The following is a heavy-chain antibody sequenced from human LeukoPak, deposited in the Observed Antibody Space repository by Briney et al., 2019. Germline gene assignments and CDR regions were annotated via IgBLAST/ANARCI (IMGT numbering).Heavy chain of an antibody. CDR2: IHGSASYN. CDR1: GFIFSNYY. CDR3: ARDRSSGYFDY. V-gene: IGHV3-21*04. J-gene: IGHJ4*02. Sequence: GGSLRLSCAASGFIFSNYYLNWVRQAPGKGLEWVSCIHGSASYNYYADSVKGRFTISRHNSKNTLYLQMNSLRAEDTAVYYCARDRSSGYFDYXGXGTLVTVSS. D-gene: IGHD3-22*01.